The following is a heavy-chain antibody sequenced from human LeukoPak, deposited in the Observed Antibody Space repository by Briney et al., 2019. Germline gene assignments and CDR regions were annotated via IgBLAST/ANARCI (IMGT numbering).Heavy chain of an antibody. J-gene: IGHJ4*02. Sequence: GGSLRLSCAASGFTFSNSWMSWVRQAPGKGLEWVGRIKSKTDGGTTDYAAPVKGRFTISRDDSKNTLYLQMNSLKTEDTAVYYCTHKDSSGYPTLDYWGQGTLVTVSS. CDR2: IKSKTDGGTT. D-gene: IGHD3-22*01. CDR1: GFTFSNSW. CDR3: THKDSSGYPTLDY. V-gene: IGHV3-15*01.